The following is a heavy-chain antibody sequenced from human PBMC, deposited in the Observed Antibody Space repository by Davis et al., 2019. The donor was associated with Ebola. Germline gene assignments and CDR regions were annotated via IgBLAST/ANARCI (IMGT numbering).Heavy chain of an antibody. CDR3: ARGVNKVATIPQQFVDY. V-gene: IGHV4-59*13. CDR2: IYYSGST. J-gene: IGHJ4*02. Sequence: PSETLSLTCTVSGDSISTYYGTWIRQPPGKGLEWIGYIYYSGSTTYNPSLRSRVTMSIDTSKNQFSLKLSSVTAADTAVYFCARGVNKVATIPQQFVDYWGQGILVTVSS. CDR1: GDSISTYY. D-gene: IGHD5-12*01.